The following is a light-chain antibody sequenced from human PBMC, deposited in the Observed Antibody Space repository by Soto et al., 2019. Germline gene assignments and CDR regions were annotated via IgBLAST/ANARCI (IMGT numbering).Light chain of an antibody. V-gene: IGKV1-6*01. CDR3: LQDYIYPYT. J-gene: IGKJ2*01. Sequence: AIPMTQSPSSLSASVGDRVTITCRASQGITNDLAWYQQKPGKAPKLLIYAASSLQSGVPTRFSGSGSGTDFTLTISSLQPEDFAAYYCLQDYIYPYTFGQGTRLEIK. CDR2: AAS. CDR1: QGITND.